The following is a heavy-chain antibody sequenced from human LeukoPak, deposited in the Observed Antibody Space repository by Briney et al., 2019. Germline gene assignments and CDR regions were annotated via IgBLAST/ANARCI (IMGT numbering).Heavy chain of an antibody. CDR2: ISGSGGST. CDR3: AKEGPGIAVTPTNWFDP. D-gene: IGHD6-19*01. CDR1: GFTFSSYA. Sequence: GGSLRLSCAASGFTFSSYAMSWVRQAPGKGLEWVSAISGSGGSTYYADSVKGRFTISRDNSKNTLYLQMNSLRAEDTAVYYCAKEGPGIAVTPTNWFDPWGRGTLVTVSS. J-gene: IGHJ5*02. V-gene: IGHV3-23*01.